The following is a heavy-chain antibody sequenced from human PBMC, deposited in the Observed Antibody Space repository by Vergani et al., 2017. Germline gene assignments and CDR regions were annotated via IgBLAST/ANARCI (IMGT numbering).Heavy chain of an antibody. Sequence: QVQLQQWGAGLLKPSETLSLTCTVSGGSISSYYWSWIRQPPGKGLEWIGYIYYSGSTNYNPSLKSRVTISVDTSKNQFSLKLSSVTAADTAVYYCARDRLRVCSGGSCYYYGMDVWGQGTTVTVSS. CDR3: ARDRLRVCSGGSCYYYGMDV. D-gene: IGHD2-15*01. CDR2: IYYSGST. V-gene: IGHV4-59*01. J-gene: IGHJ6*02. CDR1: GGSISSYY.